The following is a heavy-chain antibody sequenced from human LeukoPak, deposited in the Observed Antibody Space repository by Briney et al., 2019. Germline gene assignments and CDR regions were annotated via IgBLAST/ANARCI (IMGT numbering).Heavy chain of an antibody. J-gene: IGHJ4*02. Sequence: SVKVSCKASGYTFTSYGISWVRQAPGQGLEWMGGIIPIFGTANYAQKFQGRVTITTDESTSTAYMELSSLRSEDTAVYYCAMGARSQGDFDYWGQGTLVTVSS. CDR3: AMGARSQGDFDY. D-gene: IGHD1-26*01. V-gene: IGHV1-69*05. CDR2: IIPIFGTA. CDR1: GYTFTSYG.